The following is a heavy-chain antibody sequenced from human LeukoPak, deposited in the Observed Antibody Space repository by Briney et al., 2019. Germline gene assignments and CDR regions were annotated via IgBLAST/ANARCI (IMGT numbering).Heavy chain of an antibody. CDR2: IYHSGST. D-gene: IGHD1-14*01. V-gene: IGHV4-38-2*01. CDR3: ARLNLTYYYYYMDV. CDR1: GYSISSGYY. Sequence: SETLSLTCAVSGYSISSGYYWGWIRQPPGKGLEWIGSIYHSGSTYYDPSLKSRVTISVDTSKNQFSLKLSSVTAADTAVYYCARLNLTYYYYYMDVWGKGTTVTVSS. J-gene: IGHJ6*03.